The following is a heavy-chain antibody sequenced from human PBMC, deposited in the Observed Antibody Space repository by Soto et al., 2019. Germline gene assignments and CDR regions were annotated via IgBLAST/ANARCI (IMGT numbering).Heavy chain of an antibody. J-gene: IGHJ3*02. D-gene: IGHD6-19*01. CDR2: IWYDGSNK. CDR3: MRDRLIAVVAYDAFDI. V-gene: IGHV3-33*01. CDR1: GFTFSSYG. Sequence: QVQLVEPGGGVVQRGGSLRLSCAASGFTFSSYGMHWVRQAPGKWLEWVAVIWYDGSNKYYADSVKGRYTISTDDCKNTVYLQMHSLGAEDTAVYYCMRDRLIAVVAYDAFDICGQGTSVTVS.